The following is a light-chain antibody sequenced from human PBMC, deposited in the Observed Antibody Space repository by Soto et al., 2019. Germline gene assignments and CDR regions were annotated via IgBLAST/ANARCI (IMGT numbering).Light chain of an antibody. V-gene: IGKV3D-15*01. CDR2: GAS. J-gene: IGKJ1*01. Sequence: EIELTQAPGTMPLSPLERATLSCSASQSFNSIYLAWYQQKPGQAPRLLIYGASTRATDVPDRFSGSGSETEFTLTISSLQSEDFAVYYCQQYINWPRTFGQGTKVDIK. CDR1: QSFNSIY. CDR3: QQYINWPRT.